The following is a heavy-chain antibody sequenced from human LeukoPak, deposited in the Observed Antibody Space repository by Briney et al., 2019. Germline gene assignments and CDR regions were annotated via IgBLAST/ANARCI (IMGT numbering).Heavy chain of an antibody. D-gene: IGHD3-10*01. J-gene: IGHJ6*02. V-gene: IGHV4-39*07. CDR3: ATIGRLGPLKNYSGMDV. Sequence: PSETLSLTCTVSGGSFSSSSYSWGWIRQPPGKGLEWIGSIYYSGNTYYNPSLKSRVTISVDTSKNQFSLKLSSVTSADTAVYHCATIGRLGPLKNYSGMDVWGQGTTVTVSS. CDR2: IYYSGNT. CDR1: GGSFSSSSYS.